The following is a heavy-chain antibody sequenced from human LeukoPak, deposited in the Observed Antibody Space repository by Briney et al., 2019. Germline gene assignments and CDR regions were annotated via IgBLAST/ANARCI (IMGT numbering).Heavy chain of an antibody. CDR3: ARDSPWFEY. CDR1: GFTLSSYA. Sequence: GGSLRLSCAASGFTLSSYAMHWVRQAPGKGLEWVAVISYDGSNKYYADSVKGRFTISRDNSKNTVYLQMNSLRAEETAVYYCARDSPWFEYWGQGTLVTVSS. V-gene: IGHV3-30-3*01. CDR2: ISYDGSNK. J-gene: IGHJ4*02.